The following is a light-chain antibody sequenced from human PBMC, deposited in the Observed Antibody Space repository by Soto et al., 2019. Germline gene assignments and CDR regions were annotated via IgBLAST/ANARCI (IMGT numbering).Light chain of an antibody. Sequence: QSVLTQPASVSGSPGLSITISCTGTSSDVGDYNFVSWYQQHPGKAPKLMIYEVSHRPSGVSNRFSGSKSGNTASLTISGLQADDEADYYCNSYTSSNTLYVFGTGTKVTVL. CDR1: SSDVGDYNF. CDR2: EVS. V-gene: IGLV2-14*01. J-gene: IGLJ1*01. CDR3: NSYTSSNTLYV.